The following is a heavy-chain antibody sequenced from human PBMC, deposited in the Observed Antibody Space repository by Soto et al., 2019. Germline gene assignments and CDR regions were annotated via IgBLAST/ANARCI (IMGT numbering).Heavy chain of an antibody. CDR2: SYHSGST. CDR3: ARRGDYDFWSGYYNYMDV. Sequence: QVQLQESGPGLVKPSGTLSLTCAVSSGSISSSNWWSWVRQPPGKGLEWIGESYHSGSTNYNPSLKSRVTISVDKSKNQFSLKLSSVTAADTAVYYCARRGDYDFWSGYYNYMDVWGKGTTVTVSS. D-gene: IGHD3-3*01. J-gene: IGHJ6*03. V-gene: IGHV4-4*02. CDR1: SGSISSSNW.